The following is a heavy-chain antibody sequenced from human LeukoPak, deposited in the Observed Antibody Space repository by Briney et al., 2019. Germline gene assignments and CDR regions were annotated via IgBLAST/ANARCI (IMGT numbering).Heavy chain of an antibody. CDR1: GFTFSNAW. CDR3: TTEVVVPARDY. J-gene: IGHJ4*02. D-gene: IGHD2-2*01. V-gene: IGHV3-15*01. CDR2: IKSKTDGGTT. Sequence: TGGSLRLSCAASGFTFSNAWMSWVRQAPGKGLEWVGRIKSKTDGGTTDYAAPVKGRSTISRDDSKNTLYLQMNSLKTEDTAVYYCTTEVVVPARDYWGQGTLVTVSS.